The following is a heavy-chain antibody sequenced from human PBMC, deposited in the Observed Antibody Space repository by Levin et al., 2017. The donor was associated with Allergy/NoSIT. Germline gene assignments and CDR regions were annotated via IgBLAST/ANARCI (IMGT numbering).Heavy chain of an antibody. Sequence: GGSLRLSCAASGFSFSNYGLHWVRQAPGKGLEWVSSITSSSNIIYYADSVRGRFTVSRDNAKDSLFLQMNSLRAEDTAVYYCAREYYYASGMVDVWGKGTTVTVSS. CDR2: ITSSSNII. D-gene: IGHD3-10*01. V-gene: IGHV3-48*01. J-gene: IGHJ6*04. CDR3: AREYYYASGMVDV. CDR1: GFSFSNYG.